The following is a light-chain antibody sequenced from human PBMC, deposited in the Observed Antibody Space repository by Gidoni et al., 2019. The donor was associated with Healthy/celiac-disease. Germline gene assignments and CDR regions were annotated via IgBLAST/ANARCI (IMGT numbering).Light chain of an antibody. CDR1: SSDVGGYNY. Sequence: QSALTQPASVSGSPGQSITIPCTGTSSDVGGYNYVSWYQQHPGKAPKLMIYDVSNRPSGVSNRFSGSKSGNTASLTISGRQAEDEADYYCSSYTSSSTLGVVFGGGTKLTVL. CDR3: SSYTSSSTLGVV. J-gene: IGLJ2*01. V-gene: IGLV2-14*01. CDR2: DVS.